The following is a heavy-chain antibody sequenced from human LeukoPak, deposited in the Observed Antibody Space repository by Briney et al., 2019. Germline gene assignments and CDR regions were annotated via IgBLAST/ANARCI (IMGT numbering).Heavy chain of an antibody. CDR3: ARLSFALIRNYYGSGSYRYFDY. D-gene: IGHD3-10*01. Sequence: PSETLSLTCTVSGGSISSSSYYWGWIRQPPGKGLEWIGEINHSGSTNYNPSLKSRVTISVDTSKNQFSLKLSSVTAADTAVYYCARLSFALIRNYYGSGSYRYFDYWGQGTLVTVSS. J-gene: IGHJ4*02. CDR2: INHSGST. V-gene: IGHV4-39*07. CDR1: GGSISSSSYY.